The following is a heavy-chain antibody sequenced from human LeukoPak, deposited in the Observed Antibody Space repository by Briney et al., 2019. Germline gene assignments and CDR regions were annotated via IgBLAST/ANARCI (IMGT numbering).Heavy chain of an antibody. CDR3: ARCRAVRRVIYQPFAY. V-gene: IGHV1-2*02. CDR1: GYTFTGYY. J-gene: IGHJ4*02. Sequence: ASVKVSCTASGYTFTGYYMHWVRQAPGQGLEWMGWINPNSGGTNYAQKFQGRVTMTRDTSISTAYMELSRLRSDDTAVYYCARCRAVRRVIYQPFAYWGQGTLVTVSS. CDR2: INPNSGGT. D-gene: IGHD3-10*01.